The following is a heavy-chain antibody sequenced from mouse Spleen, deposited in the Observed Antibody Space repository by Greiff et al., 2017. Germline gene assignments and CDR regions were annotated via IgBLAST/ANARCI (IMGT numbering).Heavy chain of an antibody. J-gene: IGHJ1*03. CDR1: GYSFTGYY. CDR3: ARRGFYYYGSSPWYFDV. Sequence: EVQLQQSGPELVKPGASVKISCKASGYSFTGYYMNWVKQSPEKSLEWIGEINPSTGGTTYNQKFKAKATLTVDKSSSTAYMQLKSLTSEDSAVYYCARRGFYYYGSSPWYFDVWGTGTTVTVSS. CDR2: INPSTGGT. V-gene: IGHV1-42*01. D-gene: IGHD1-1*01.